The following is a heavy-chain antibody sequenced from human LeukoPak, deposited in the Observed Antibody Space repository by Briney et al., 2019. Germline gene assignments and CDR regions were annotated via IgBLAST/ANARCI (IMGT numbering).Heavy chain of an antibody. Sequence: SETLSLTCTVSGGSISSYYWSWIRQPPGKGLEWIGYIYYSGSTNYNPSLKSRVTISVDTSKNQFSLKLSSVTAADTAVYYCARAIVDSSGYYRHFAYWGQGTLVTVSS. J-gene: IGHJ4*02. V-gene: IGHV4-59*01. D-gene: IGHD3-22*01. CDR2: IYYSGST. CDR3: ARAIVDSSGYYRHFAY. CDR1: GGSISSYY.